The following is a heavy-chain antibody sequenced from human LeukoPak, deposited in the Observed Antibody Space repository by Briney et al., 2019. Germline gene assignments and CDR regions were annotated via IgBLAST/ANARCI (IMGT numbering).Heavy chain of an antibody. CDR3: ARLPPDYYDSSGYYGSYFDY. CDR1: GYTLTSYG. J-gene: IGHJ4*02. D-gene: IGHD3-22*01. Sequence: ASVQVSCKASGYTLTSYGISWVRQAPGQGLEWMGWISAYNGNTNYAQKLQGRVTMTTDTSTSTAYMELRSLRSDDTAVYYCARLPPDYYDSSGYYGSYFDYWGQGTLVTVSS. CDR2: ISAYNGNT. V-gene: IGHV1-18*01.